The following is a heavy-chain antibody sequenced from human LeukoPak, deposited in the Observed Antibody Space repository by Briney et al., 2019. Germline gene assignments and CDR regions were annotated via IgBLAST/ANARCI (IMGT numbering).Heavy chain of an antibody. CDR3: ARDLDDGVCSGGSCYSAIGFDY. CDR2: ISSSSSYI. D-gene: IGHD2-15*01. Sequence: PGGSLRLSCAASGFTFSSYSMNWVRQAPGKGLEWVSSISSSSSYIYYADSAKGRFTISRDNAKNSLYLQMNSLRAEDTAVYYCARDLDDGVCSGGSCYSAIGFDYWGQGTLVTVSS. CDR1: GFTFSSYS. J-gene: IGHJ4*02. V-gene: IGHV3-21*01.